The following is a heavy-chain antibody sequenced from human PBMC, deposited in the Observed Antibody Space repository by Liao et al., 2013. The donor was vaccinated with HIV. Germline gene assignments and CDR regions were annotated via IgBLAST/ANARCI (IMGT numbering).Heavy chain of an antibody. Sequence: QLQLQESGPGLVKASETLSLTCTVSGGSISSNSYYYWGWIRQPPGKGLEWIGSIYYGGSTDYNPSLKSRVTISIDRSKNHLSLKLSSVTAADTAVYYCARHGVSLRGSYREGFFDSWGQGTLATVSS. CDR1: GGSISSNSYYY. J-gene: IGHJ4*02. D-gene: IGHD1-26*01. CDR2: IYYGGST. CDR3: ARHGVSLRGSYREGFFDS. V-gene: IGHV4-39*07.